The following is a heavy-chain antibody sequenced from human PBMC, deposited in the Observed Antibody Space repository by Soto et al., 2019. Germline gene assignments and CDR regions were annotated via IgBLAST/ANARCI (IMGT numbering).Heavy chain of an antibody. CDR3: ARVAYYYDSSGSFY. CDR1: GFTFSSYS. V-gene: IGHV3-48*01. CDR2: ISPSSSSI. D-gene: IGHD3-22*01. Sequence: EVQLVESGGGLVQPGGSLRLSCAASGFTFSSYSMHWVRQAPGKGLEWVSYISPSSSSIYYADSVKGRFTISRDNAKNSLYLQMNSLRAEDTAVYYCARVAYYYDSSGSFYWGQGTLVTVSS. J-gene: IGHJ4*02.